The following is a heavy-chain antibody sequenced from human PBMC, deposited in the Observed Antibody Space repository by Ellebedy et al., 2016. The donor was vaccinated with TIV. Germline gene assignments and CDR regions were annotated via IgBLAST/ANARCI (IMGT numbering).Heavy chain of an antibody. D-gene: IGHD4-17*01. V-gene: IGHV4-59*01. CDR3: SRADYGDSGAYYYGLDV. CDR2: NHYSGSS. Sequence: MPSETLSLTCTVSGGSIGSYYWSWIRQPPGKGLEWIGYNHYSGSSNYNPSLKSRVTISVDTSKNQFSLKLSSVTAADTAVYYCSRADYGDSGAYYYGLDVWGQGTTVTVSS. CDR1: GGSIGSYY. J-gene: IGHJ6*02.